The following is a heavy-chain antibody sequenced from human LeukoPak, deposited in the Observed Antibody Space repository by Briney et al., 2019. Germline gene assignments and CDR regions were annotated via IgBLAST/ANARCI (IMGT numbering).Heavy chain of an antibody. J-gene: IGHJ4*02. Sequence: SETLSLTCTVSRASISSSTYYWGYFRQPPGKGLEWIGSIYYNGNTYYNPSLKSRAPISADTSKNQFSLKLTSVTAADTAVYYCARLWRAAIDYGGQGTLVTVSS. CDR2: IYYNGNT. V-gene: IGHV4-39*01. CDR1: RASISSSTYY. D-gene: IGHD1-1*01. CDR3: ARLWRAAIDY.